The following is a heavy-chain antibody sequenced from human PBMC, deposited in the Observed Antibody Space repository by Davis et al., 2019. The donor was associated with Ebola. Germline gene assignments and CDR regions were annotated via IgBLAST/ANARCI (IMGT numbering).Heavy chain of an antibody. V-gene: IGHV3-33*03. CDR3: AKQKEDCSSSSCPYYFDY. Sequence: PAGSLRLSCAASGFTFRSYGMHWVRQAPGKGLEWVAVIWYDGSNKNYVDSVKGRFTVSRDNSENTLDLQMDSLRAEDTAVYYCAKQKEDCSSSSCPYYFDYWGQGTQVTVSS. CDR2: IWYDGSNK. J-gene: IGHJ4*02. D-gene: IGHD2-2*01. CDR1: GFTFRSYG.